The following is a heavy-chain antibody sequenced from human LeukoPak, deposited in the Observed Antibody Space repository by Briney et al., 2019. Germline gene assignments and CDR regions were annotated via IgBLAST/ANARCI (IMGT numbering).Heavy chain of an antibody. J-gene: IGHJ6*02. CDR1: GFTFSDYY. V-gene: IGHV3-11*01. CDR3: ARAVVVLDYYYGMDV. D-gene: IGHD2-2*01. CDR2: ISSSGSTI. Sequence: PGGSLRLSCAASGFTFSDYYMSWIRQAPGKGLEWVSYISSSGSTIYYADSVKGRFTISRDNAKNSLYLQMNSLRAEDTAVYYCARAVVVLDYYYGMDVWGQGTTVTVSS.